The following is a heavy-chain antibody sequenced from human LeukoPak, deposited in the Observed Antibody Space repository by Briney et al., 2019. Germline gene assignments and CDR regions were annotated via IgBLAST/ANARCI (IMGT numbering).Heavy chain of an antibody. Sequence: QAGGSLRLSCAASGFTFSSYGMHWVRQAPGKGLEWVSTISGSGGDTFYADSVKGRFTISRDNSKNTLYLQMNSLRAEDTAVYYCAKGILLVPPGTRYFDYWGQGTLVTVSS. CDR2: ISGSGGDT. CDR3: AKGILLVPPGTRYFDY. V-gene: IGHV3-23*01. D-gene: IGHD2-2*01. CDR1: GFTFSSYG. J-gene: IGHJ4*02.